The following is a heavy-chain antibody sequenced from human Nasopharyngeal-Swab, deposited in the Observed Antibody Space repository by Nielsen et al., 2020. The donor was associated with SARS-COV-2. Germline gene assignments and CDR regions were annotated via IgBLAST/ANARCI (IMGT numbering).Heavy chain of an antibody. CDR2: IYYSGST. D-gene: IGHD6-19*01. CDR1: GGSISSYY. V-gene: IGHV4-59*01. J-gene: IGHJ3*02. Sequence: GSRRLSCTVSGGSISSYYWSWIRQPPGKGLEWIGYIYYSGSTNYNPSLKSRVTISVDTSKNQFSLKLSSVTAADTAVYYCARDPSPGIAVAGTGAFDIWGQGTMVTVSS. CDR3: ARDPSPGIAVAGTGAFDI.